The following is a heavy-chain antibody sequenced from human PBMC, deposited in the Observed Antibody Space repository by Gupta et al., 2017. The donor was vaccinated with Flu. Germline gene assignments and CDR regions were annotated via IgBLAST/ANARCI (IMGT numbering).Heavy chain of an antibody. D-gene: IGHD3-10*01. Sequence: QVQLQESGPGLVKPSETLSLICTVSGGSIIRYYWSWIRRPAGKGLEWIGRIYSTGSADYNPSLKSRVSMSVDTSKNQFSLKLSSVTAADTAVYYCARDPHYGSGTDGLDVWGQGTTVIVSS. CDR2: IYSTGSA. V-gene: IGHV4-4*07. J-gene: IGHJ6*02. CDR1: GGSIIRYY. CDR3: ARDPHYGSGTDGLDV.